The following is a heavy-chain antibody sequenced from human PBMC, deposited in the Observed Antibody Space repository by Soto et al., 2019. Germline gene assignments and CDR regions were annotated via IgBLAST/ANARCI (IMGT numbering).Heavy chain of an antibody. CDR1: GFTFSSYA. CDR2: ISGSGGST. Sequence: GGSLRLSCAASGFTFSSYAMSWVRQAPGKGLEWVSAISGSGGSTYYADSVKGRFTISRDNSKNTLYLQMNSLRAEDTAVYYCAKDQSFRGTERMDVWGKGTTVTGS. CDR3: AKDQSFRGTERMDV. J-gene: IGHJ6*04. V-gene: IGHV3-23*01.